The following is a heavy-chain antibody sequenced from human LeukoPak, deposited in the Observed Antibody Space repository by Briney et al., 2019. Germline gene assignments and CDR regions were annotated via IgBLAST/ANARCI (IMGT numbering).Heavy chain of an antibody. J-gene: IGHJ4*02. CDR2: IYWNDDK. D-gene: IGHD3-10*02. CDR3: ARRPMFGESLFDY. V-gene: IGHV2-5*01. Sequence: TVSLTCTVSGGSISSYYWSWVRQPPGKALEWLALIYWNDDKRYSPSLKSRLTITKDTSKNQVVLTMTNMDPVDTATYYCARRPMFGESLFDYWGQGTLVTVSS. CDR1: GGSISSYYW.